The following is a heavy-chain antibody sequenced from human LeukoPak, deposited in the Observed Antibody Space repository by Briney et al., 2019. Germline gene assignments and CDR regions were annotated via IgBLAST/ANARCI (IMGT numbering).Heavy chain of an antibody. D-gene: IGHD5-18*01. CDR3: TKRPQQFMVTLFDY. CDR1: GFTFSSYA. CDR2: ISGSGGST. J-gene: IGHJ4*02. Sequence: PGGSLRLSCAASGFTFSSYAMSWVRQAPGKGLEWVSAISGSGGSTYYADSVKGRFTISRDNSKNTLYLQMNSLRAEDTAVYYCTKRPQQFMVTLFDYWGQGTLVTVSS. V-gene: IGHV3-23*01.